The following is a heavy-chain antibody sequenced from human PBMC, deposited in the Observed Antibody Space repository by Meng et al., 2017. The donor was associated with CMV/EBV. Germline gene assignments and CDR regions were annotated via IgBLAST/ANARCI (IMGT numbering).Heavy chain of an antibody. V-gene: IGHV3-11*01. CDR3: ARDLIGYNYKVDY. D-gene: IGHD5-24*01. CDR2: ISNSGRTI. Sequence: GESLKISCAASGFTFSDYHMSWIRQAPGKGLEWVSYISNSGRTIYYADSVKGRFTISRDNAKTSLYLHMNSLRVEDTAVYYCARDLIGYNYKVDYWGQGTLVTVSS. CDR1: GFTFSDYH. J-gene: IGHJ4*02.